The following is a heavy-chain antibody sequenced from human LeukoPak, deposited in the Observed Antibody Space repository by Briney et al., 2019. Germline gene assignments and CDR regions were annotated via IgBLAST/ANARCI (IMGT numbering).Heavy chain of an antibody. D-gene: IGHD1-26*01. CDR3: ARDRNSGYYSYYGMDV. CDR2: IYSGGST. CDR1: GFTVSSNY. V-gene: IGHV3-53*01. J-gene: IGHJ6*02. Sequence: GGSLRLSCAASGFTVSSNYMSWVRQAPGKGLERVSVIYSGGSTYYADSVKGRFTISRDNSKNTLYLQMNSLRAEDTAVYYCARDRNSGYYSYYGMDVWGQGTTVTVSS.